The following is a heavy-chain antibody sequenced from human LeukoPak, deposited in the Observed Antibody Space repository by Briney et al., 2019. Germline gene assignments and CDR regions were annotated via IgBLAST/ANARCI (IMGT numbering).Heavy chain of an antibody. CDR3: ARDPHYGEVDY. J-gene: IGHJ4*02. D-gene: IGHD4-17*01. CDR2: IKQDGSEK. CDR1: GFTFSSYW. Sequence: PGGSLRLSCAASGFTFSSYWMSWVRQAPGKGLEWVANIKQDGSEKYYVDSVKGRSTISRDNAKNSLYLQMNSLRAEDTAVYYCARDPHYGEVDYWGQGTLVTVSS. V-gene: IGHV3-7*01.